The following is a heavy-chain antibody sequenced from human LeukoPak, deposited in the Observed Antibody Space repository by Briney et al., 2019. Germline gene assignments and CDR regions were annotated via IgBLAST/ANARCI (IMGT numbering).Heavy chain of an antibody. CDR2: ISWNSGSI. V-gene: IGHV3-9*01. CDR1: GFTFDDYA. Sequence: GGSLRLSCAASGFTFDDYAMHWVRQAPGKGLEWVSGISWNSGSIGYADSVKGRFTISRDNAKNSLYLQMNSLRAEDTALYYCAKGPYSSGSKYFDYWGQGTLVTVSS. CDR3: AKGPYSSGSKYFDY. D-gene: IGHD3-10*01. J-gene: IGHJ4*02.